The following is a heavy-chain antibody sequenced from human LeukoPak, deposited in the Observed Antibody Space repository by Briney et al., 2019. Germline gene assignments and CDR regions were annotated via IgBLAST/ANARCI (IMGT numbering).Heavy chain of an antibody. CDR3: ARDRRAIATAGEYYFDY. J-gene: IGHJ4*02. CDR2: ISAYNGNT. Sequence: ASVKVSCKASGYTFTSYGISWVRQAPGQGLEWMGWISAYNGNTNYAQKLQGRVTMTTDTSTSTAYMELRSLRSDDTAVYYCARDRRAIATAGEYYFDYWGQGILVTVSS. V-gene: IGHV1-18*01. D-gene: IGHD6-13*01. CDR1: GYTFTSYG.